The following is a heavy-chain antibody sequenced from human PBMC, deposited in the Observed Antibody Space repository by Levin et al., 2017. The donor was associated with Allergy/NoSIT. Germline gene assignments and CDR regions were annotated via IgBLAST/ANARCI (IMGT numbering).Heavy chain of an antibody. J-gene: IGHJ4*02. CDR1: GFTFSTYA. V-gene: IGHV3-23*01. CDR3: AKDDGTADYSFDS. CDR2: VSDGGDYT. Sequence: GESLKISCAASGFTFSTYAMNWVRQAPGQGLEWVSSVSDGGDYTFYADSVKGRFTISRDNSKNTLYLQMNSLRAEDTALYYCAKDDGTADYSFDSWGQGTLVTVSS. D-gene: IGHD2-21*01.